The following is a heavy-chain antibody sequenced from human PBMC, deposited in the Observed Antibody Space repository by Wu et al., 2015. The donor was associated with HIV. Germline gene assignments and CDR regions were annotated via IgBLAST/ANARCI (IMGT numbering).Heavy chain of an antibody. J-gene: IGHJ4*02. CDR1: GYIFSDFG. D-gene: IGHD3-22*01. V-gene: IGHV1-18*01. Sequence: VQLVQSGGEVKKPGASVKVVCKSSGYIFSDFGIHWVRQTPAEGLEWMGWISAQNGNTKYAQKFQGRVSMTTETSSSTAYMELRNLRSDDTAVYFCARGHYFDTSSSPMYWGPGTRVTVSS. CDR2: ISAQNGNT. CDR3: ARGHYFDTSSSPMY.